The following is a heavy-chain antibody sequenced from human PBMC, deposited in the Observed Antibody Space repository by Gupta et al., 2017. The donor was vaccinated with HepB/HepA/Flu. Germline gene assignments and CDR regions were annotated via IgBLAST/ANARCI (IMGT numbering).Heavy chain of an antibody. CDR1: GYTFTSYD. CDR2: MNPNSGNT. D-gene: IGHD4-11*01. V-gene: IGHV1-8*01. Sequence: QIQLVQSGAEVKQLGASMMISYKVCGYTFTSYDVNWVRQATGQGLEWMGWMNPNSGNTGYAQKLQGRVTMTRNTSISTAYMELSSLKSQDTAVYYCARHNSNGAFDMWGQGTVVTVSS. CDR3: ARHNSNGAFDM. J-gene: IGHJ3*02.